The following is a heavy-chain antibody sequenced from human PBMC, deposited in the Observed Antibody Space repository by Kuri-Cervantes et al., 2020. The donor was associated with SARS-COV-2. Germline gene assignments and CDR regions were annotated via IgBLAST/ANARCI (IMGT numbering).Heavy chain of an antibody. V-gene: IGHV2-70*11. J-gene: IGHJ6*02. CDR2: IDWDDEK. D-gene: IGHD2-15*01. Sequence: SGPTLVKPTQTLTLTCTVSGFSLSTSGMGVSWIRQPPGKALEWLARIDWDDEKYYSTSLKTRLSISKDTSKNQVVLTMTNMDTVDTATYSCAQMSRRLRIYYYCMDVWGQGTPVTVSS. CDR3: AQMSRRLRIYYYCMDV. CDR1: GFSLSTSGMG.